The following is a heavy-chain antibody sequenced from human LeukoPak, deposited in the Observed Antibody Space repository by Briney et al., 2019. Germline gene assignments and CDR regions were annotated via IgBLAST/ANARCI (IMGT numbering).Heavy chain of an antibody. CDR2: IYPGDSDT. V-gene: IGHV5-51*01. CDR3: ARPRDAVSYYFDY. J-gene: IGHJ4*02. Sequence: GESLKISCKGSGYSFTNYWIGWVRQMPGKGLEWMGIIYPGDSDTRYSPSFQGQVTISADTSISTSYLQWSSLRASDTDMYYCARPRDAVSYYFDYWGQGTLVTVSS. CDR1: GYSFTNYW. D-gene: IGHD5-24*01.